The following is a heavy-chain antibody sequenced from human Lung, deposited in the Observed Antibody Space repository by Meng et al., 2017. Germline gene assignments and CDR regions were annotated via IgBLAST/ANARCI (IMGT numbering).Heavy chain of an antibody. D-gene: IGHD3-3*01. J-gene: IGHJ5*02. CDR1: GGSISSRNW. CDR3: VRGGQDQAYYDFWSGPFDP. V-gene: IGHV4-4*02. Sequence: QVQLPASGPGRGNLSGTLSPPCPVFGGSISSRNWLSWVRQSPGKGLEWIGEIYHSGRTNYNPSLESRVTISLDKSQNHFSLKVKSVTAADTAVYYCVRGGQDQAYYDFWSGPFDPWGQGTLVTVSS. CDR2: IYHSGRT.